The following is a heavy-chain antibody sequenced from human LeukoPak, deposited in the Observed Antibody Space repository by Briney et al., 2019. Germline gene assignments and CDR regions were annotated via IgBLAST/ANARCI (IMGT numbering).Heavy chain of an antibody. CDR2: INHSGST. CDR3: ARGVWVVVVPAAAPCFDY. CDR1: GGSFSGYY. V-gene: IGHV4-34*01. J-gene: IGHJ4*02. D-gene: IGHD2-2*01. Sequence: SETLSLTCAVYGGSFSGYYWSWIRQPPGKGLEWIGEINHSGSTNYNPSLKSRVTISVDTSKNQFSLKLSSVTAADTAVYYCARGVWVVVVPAAAPCFDYWGQGTLVTVSS.